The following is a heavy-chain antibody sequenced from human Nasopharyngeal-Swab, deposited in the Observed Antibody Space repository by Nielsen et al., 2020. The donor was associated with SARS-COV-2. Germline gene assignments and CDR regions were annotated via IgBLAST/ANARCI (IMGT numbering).Heavy chain of an antibody. J-gene: IGHJ6*02. CDR2: INWNGGST. CDR1: GFTFDDYG. CDR3: ARMNYYFYYGMDV. V-gene: IGHV3-20*04. Sequence: GESLKISCAASGFTFDDYGMNWVRQAPGKGLEWVSGINWNGGSTSYAASVKGRFTISRDNAKNSLYLQMNTLRAEDTAVYYCARMNYYFYYGMDVWGQGTTVTVSS.